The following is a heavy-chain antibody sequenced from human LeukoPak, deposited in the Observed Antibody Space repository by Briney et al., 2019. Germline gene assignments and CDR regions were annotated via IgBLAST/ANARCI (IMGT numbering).Heavy chain of an antibody. J-gene: IGHJ4*02. CDR1: GFSFSDYW. D-gene: IGHD6-19*01. V-gene: IGHV3-7*01. Sequence: GGSLRLSCAASGFSFSDYWMNWVRQAPGKGLEWVANIKQDGSEKYYVDSVKGRFTISRDNAKNSLYLQMNSLRAEDTAAYFCAGGSGWVTDSWGQGTLVTVSS. CDR3: AGGSGWVTDS. CDR2: IKQDGSEK.